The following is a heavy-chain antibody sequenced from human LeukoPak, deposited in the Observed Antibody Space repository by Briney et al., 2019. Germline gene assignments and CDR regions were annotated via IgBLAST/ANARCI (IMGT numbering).Heavy chain of an antibody. CDR3: AKGDPYYYGSFDY. D-gene: IGHD3-10*01. Sequence: PGGSLRLSCAASGFTFPSSEMNWVRQAPGKGLEWVAVISYDGSNKYYADSVKGRFTISRDNSKNTLYLQMNSLRAEDTAVYYCAKGDPYYYGSFDYWGQGTLVTVSS. J-gene: IGHJ4*02. CDR2: ISYDGSNK. CDR1: GFTFPSSE. V-gene: IGHV3-30*18.